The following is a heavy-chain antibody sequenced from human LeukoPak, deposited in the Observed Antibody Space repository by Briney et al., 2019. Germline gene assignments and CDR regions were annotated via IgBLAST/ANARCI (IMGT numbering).Heavy chain of an antibody. CDR2: IYYSGST. CDR3: ARVGAPYYFDY. V-gene: IGHV4-30-4*08. CDR1: GFTFSSYA. J-gene: IGHJ4*02. Sequence: LRLSCAASGFTFSSYAMSWVRQPPGKGLEWIGYIYYSGSTYYNPSLKSRVTISVDTSKNQFSLKLSSVTAADTAVYYCARVGAPYYFDYWGQGTLVTVSS.